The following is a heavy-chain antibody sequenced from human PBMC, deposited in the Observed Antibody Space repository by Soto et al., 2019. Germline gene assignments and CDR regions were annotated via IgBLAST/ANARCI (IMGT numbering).Heavy chain of an antibody. CDR1: GFTFSNYA. Sequence: VGSLRLSCPASGFTFSNYAMHWVRQGPGKALEWVAVISYDGRDKKHADSVNGRFTVSRDNSKNTLYLEMSSLRAEDTAIYYCAKDRTPVADYYFDYWGQGTLVTVSS. D-gene: IGHD6-19*01. CDR3: AKDRTPVADYYFDY. V-gene: IGHV3-30*18. J-gene: IGHJ4*02. CDR2: ISYDGRDK.